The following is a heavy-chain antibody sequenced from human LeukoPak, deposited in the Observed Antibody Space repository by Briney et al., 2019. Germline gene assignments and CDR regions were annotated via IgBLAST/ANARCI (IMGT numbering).Heavy chain of an antibody. D-gene: IGHD3-22*01. CDR2: ISYDGSNK. CDR3: AKDRGSYYDSSGYDS. CDR1: GFTFSSYG. V-gene: IGHV3-30*18. J-gene: IGHJ4*02. Sequence: GGSLRLSCAASGFTFSSYGMHWVRQAPGKGLEWVAVISYDGSNKYYADSVKGRFTISRDNSKNTLYLQMNSLRAEDTAVYYCAKDRGSYYDSSGYDSWGQGTLVTVSS.